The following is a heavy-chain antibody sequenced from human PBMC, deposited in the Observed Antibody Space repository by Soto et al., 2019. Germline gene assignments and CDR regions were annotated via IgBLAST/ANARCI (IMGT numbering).Heavy chain of an antibody. J-gene: IGHJ4*02. V-gene: IGHV3-33*01. D-gene: IGHD5-12*01. Sequence: VQLVESGGGVVQPGRSLRLSCAASRFTFSSYGMHWVRQAPGKGLEWVAVIWYDGSNKYYADSVKGRFTISRDNSKNTLYLQMNSLRAEDTAVYYCARQGPSGYSGYVYFDYWGQGTLVTVSS. CDR2: IWYDGSNK. CDR1: RFTFSSYG. CDR3: ARQGPSGYSGYVYFDY.